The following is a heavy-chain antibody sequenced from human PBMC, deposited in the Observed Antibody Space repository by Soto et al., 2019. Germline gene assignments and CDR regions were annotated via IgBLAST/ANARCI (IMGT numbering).Heavy chain of an antibody. CDR2: ISWNSGSI. Sequence: EVQLVESGGGLVQPGRSLRLSCAASGFTFDDYAMHWVRQAPGKGLEWVSGISWNSGSIGYAESVKGRFTISRDNAKNTLYLQMNSLRAEDTALYYCAKDSYYGSGSYYKEYAFDIWGQGTMVTVSS. V-gene: IGHV3-9*01. D-gene: IGHD3-10*01. J-gene: IGHJ3*02. CDR1: GFTFDDYA. CDR3: AKDSYYGSGSYYKEYAFDI.